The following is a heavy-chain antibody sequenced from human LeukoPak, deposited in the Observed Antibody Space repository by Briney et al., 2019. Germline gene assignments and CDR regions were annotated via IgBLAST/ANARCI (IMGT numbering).Heavy chain of an antibody. CDR2: IWHDGSNE. Sequence: GGSLRLSCAASGFTFSRYGMHWVGQAPGKGLEWVAVIWHDGSNEYYADPVKGRFTIYRDNSKNTLYLQMSSLRGEDTAVYYCARPLVGAALDYWGQGTLVTVSS. D-gene: IGHD1-26*01. CDR3: ARPLVGAALDY. V-gene: IGHV3-33*01. J-gene: IGHJ4*02. CDR1: GFTFSRYG.